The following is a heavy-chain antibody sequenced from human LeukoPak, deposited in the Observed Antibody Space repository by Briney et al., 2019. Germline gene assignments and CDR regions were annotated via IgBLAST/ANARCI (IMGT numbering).Heavy chain of an antibody. CDR2: IYHTGST. J-gene: IGHJ4*02. CDR1: GASISSSY. D-gene: IGHD3-22*01. CDR3: ARGFLDSRGYSNPFDY. Sequence: PSETLSLTCTVSGASISSSYWSWIRQSPGKGLEWIGYIYHTGSTNYNPSLGSRVTISVDRSKNQFSLKLTSVTAADTALYYCARGFLDSRGYSNPFDYWGQGALVTVSS. V-gene: IGHV4-59*01.